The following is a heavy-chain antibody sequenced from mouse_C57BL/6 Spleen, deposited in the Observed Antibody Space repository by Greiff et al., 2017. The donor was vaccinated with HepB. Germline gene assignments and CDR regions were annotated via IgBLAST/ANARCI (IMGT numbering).Heavy chain of an antibody. CDR2: INPNNGGT. Sequence: VQLQQSGPELVKPGASVKISCKASGYTFTDYYMNWVKQSHGKSLEWIGDINPNNGGTSYNQKFKGKATLTVDKSSSTAYMELRSLTSEDSAVYYCARSFLYGAMDYWGQGTSVTVSS. V-gene: IGHV1-26*01. D-gene: IGHD1-1*01. J-gene: IGHJ4*01. CDR1: GYTFTDYY. CDR3: ARSFLYGAMDY.